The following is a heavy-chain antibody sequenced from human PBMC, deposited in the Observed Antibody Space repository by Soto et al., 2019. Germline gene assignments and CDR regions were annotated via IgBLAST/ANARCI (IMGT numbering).Heavy chain of an antibody. D-gene: IGHD2-2*01. V-gene: IGHV3-9*01. CDR2: ITWDGGDV. J-gene: IGHJ1*01. Sequence: GGSLRLSCAASGFTFHDYVMLWVRQAPGKGLEWVSTITWDGGDVNYADSVKGRFTISRDNAKNSLYLQMSSLRPEDTALYYCAKGRTIPATTTTHLYNCGLGTVVPVAS. CDR3: AKGRTIPATTTTHLYN. CDR1: GFTFHDYV.